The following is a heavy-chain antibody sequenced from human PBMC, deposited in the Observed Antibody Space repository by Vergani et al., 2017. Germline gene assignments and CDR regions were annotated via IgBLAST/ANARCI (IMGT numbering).Heavy chain of an antibody. Sequence: QVQLVQSGAEVKKPGASVKVSCKASGYTFSTYGISWVRQAPGQGLEWMGWISSYNGNTNYPEKFQGRLTMTTDTYTSTAYMELSSLRSDETAVYYCAREIPLHWNVFDSWGQGTLVTVSS. CDR1: GYTFSTYG. V-gene: IGHV1-18*01. CDR2: ISSYNGNT. D-gene: IGHD1-1*01. CDR3: AREIPLHWNVFDS. J-gene: IGHJ4*02.